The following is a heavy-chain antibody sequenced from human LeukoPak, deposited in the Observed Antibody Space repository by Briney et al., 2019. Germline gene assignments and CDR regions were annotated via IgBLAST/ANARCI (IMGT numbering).Heavy chain of an antibody. V-gene: IGHV1-8*01. CDR1: GYTFTSYD. J-gene: IGHJ4*02. CDR2: MNPNSGNT. D-gene: IGHD6-13*01. Sequence: ASVKVSCKASGYTFTSYDINWVRQATGQGLEWMGWMNPNSGNTGYAQKFQGRVTMTRNTSISTAYMELSSLRSEDTAVYYCARGGGRSSWSKRGLGYWGQGTLVTVSS. CDR3: ARGGGRSSWSKRGLGY.